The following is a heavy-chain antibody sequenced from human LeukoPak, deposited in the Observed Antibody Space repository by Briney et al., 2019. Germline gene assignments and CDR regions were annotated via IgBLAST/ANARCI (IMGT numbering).Heavy chain of an antibody. V-gene: IGHV3-23*01. CDR3: AKGATYSSGYTPDY. Sequence: GGSLRLSCAASGFTLSNYAMSWVRQAPGKGLEWVSDISGSGGSTYYADSVKGRFTISRDNSQDTLYLQMSSLRAEDTAVYFCAKGATYSSGYTPDYWGQGTLVTVSS. D-gene: IGHD6-19*01. CDR1: GFTLSNYA. J-gene: IGHJ4*02. CDR2: ISGSGGST.